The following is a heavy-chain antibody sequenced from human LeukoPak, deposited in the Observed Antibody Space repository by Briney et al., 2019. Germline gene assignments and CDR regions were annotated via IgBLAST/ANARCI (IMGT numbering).Heavy chain of an antibody. CDR2: IRSKAYGGTT. J-gene: IGHJ4*02. CDR3: TRPFYSSGWYDY. CDR1: GFTFGDYA. D-gene: IGHD6-19*01. V-gene: IGHV3-49*04. Sequence: PGGSLRLSCTASGFTFGDYAMSWVRQAPGKGLEWVGFIRSKAYGGTTEYAASVKSRFTISRDDSKSIAYLQMNSLKTEDTAVYYCTRPFYSSGWYDYWGQGTLVTVSS.